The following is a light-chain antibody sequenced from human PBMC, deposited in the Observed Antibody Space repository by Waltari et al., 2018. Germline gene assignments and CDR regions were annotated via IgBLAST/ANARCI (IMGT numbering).Light chain of an antibody. CDR1: SSNIGGNF. V-gene: IGLV1-47*01. CDR3: AAWDDNLTGPL. CDR2: KKH. J-gene: IGLJ3*02. Sequence: SVLTQPPSASGTPGQTVTIPCSGSSSNIGGNFVYWYQQPPGMAPHLLISKKHQRPAGVPDLFSGSKSGTSASLASSGLRSDDEAEYYCAAWDDNLTGPLFGGGTKVTVL.